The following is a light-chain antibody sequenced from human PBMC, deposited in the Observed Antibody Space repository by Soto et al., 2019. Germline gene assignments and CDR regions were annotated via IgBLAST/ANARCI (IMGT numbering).Light chain of an antibody. CDR1: QSIATL. V-gene: IGKV3-15*01. CDR2: RTS. Sequence: KQTPAILCVAPGERITLSCRASQSIATLLAWYQHKPGQAPRLLIYRTSNRATGIPDRFSGSGSGTEFSLIISSLQSEDLAIYYCQLYNNWPITIAQGTRLEIK. CDR3: QLYNNWPIT. J-gene: IGKJ5*01.